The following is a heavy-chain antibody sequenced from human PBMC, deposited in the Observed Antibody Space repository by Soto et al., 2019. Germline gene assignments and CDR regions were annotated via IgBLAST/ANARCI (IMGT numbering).Heavy chain of an antibody. V-gene: IGHV4-30-4*01. Sequence: SETLSLTCTVSGGSISSGDYYWSWIRQPPGKGLEWIGYIYYSGSTYYSPSLKSRVTISVDTSKNQFSLKLSSVTAADTAFYYCARDYYDSSGYYYDDYWGQGTLVTVSS. D-gene: IGHD3-22*01. CDR3: ARDYYDSSGYYYDDY. CDR1: GGSISSGDYY. CDR2: IYYSGST. J-gene: IGHJ4*02.